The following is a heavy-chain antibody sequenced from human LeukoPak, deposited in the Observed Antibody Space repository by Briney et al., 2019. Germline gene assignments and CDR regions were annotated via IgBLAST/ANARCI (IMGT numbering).Heavy chain of an antibody. Sequence: GGSLRLSCAASGFTFSSYGMHWVRQAPGKGLEWVAVISYDGSNKYYADSVKGRFTISRDNPKNTLYLQMNSLRAEDTAVYYCAKESSTVTSPFDYWGQGTLVTVSS. CDR2: ISYDGSNK. D-gene: IGHD4-17*01. V-gene: IGHV3-30*18. CDR1: GFTFSSYG. J-gene: IGHJ4*02. CDR3: AKESSTVTSPFDY.